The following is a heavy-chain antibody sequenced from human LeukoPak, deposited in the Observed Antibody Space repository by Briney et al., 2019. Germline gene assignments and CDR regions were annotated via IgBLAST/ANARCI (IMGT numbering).Heavy chain of an antibody. CDR3: ARSGYYYGLDV. D-gene: IGHD1-14*01. J-gene: IGHJ6*02. V-gene: IGHV1-2*02. Sequence: ASVKVSCKASGYTFIGYYIYWVRQAPGQGLEWMGWINCNSGGADYAQKFQGRVTTTRDTSITTLYMELSSLRPDDTAVYYCARSGYYYGLDVWGQGTTVTVSS. CDR1: GYTFIGYY. CDR2: INCNSGGA.